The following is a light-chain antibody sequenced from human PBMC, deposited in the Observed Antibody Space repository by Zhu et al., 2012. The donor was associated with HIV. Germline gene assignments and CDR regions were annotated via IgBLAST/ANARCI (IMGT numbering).Light chain of an antibody. Sequence: EIVLTQSPDTLSLSPGERAILSCRASQSLATTFLARFQQRRGQAPRLLIYAASTRATDIPDRFSASGSGTDFTLTISRLEPEDFAVYYCLQYVNAPYTFGQGTNLEIK. CDR3: LQYVNAPYT. J-gene: IGKJ2*01. CDR1: QSLATTF. V-gene: IGKV3-20*01. CDR2: AAS.